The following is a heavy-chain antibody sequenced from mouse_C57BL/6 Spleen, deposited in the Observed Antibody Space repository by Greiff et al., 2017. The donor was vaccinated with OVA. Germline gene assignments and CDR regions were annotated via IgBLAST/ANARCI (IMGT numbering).Heavy chain of an antibody. Sequence: VKLQQPGAELVRPGSSVKLSCKASGYTFTSYWMDWVKQRPGQGLEWIGNIYPSDSETHYNQKFKDKATLTVDKSSSTAYMQLSSLTSEDSAVYYCARSVYYYGSRGDYFDYWGQGTTLTVSS. V-gene: IGHV1-61*01. CDR2: IYPSDSET. CDR1: GYTFTSYW. CDR3: ARSVYYYGSRGDYFDY. D-gene: IGHD1-1*01. J-gene: IGHJ2*01.